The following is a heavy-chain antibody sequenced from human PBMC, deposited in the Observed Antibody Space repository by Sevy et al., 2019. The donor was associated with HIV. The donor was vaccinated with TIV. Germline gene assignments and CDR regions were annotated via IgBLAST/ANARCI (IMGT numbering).Heavy chain of an antibody. CDR2: ISGSGGST. Sequence: GGSLRLSCAAAGFTFSSYAMSWVSQAPGKGLEWVSAISGSGGSTYYADSVKGRFTISRDNSKNTLYLQMNSLRAEDTAVYYCAKGQVVVAACPIDYWGQGTLVTVSS. CDR1: GFTFSSYA. V-gene: IGHV3-23*01. D-gene: IGHD2-15*01. J-gene: IGHJ4*02. CDR3: AKGQVVVAACPIDY.